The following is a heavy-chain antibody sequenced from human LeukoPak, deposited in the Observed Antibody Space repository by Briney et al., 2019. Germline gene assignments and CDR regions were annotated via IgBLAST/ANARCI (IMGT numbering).Heavy chain of an antibody. CDR3: ARQNGGNSFWYFDL. D-gene: IGHD4-23*01. Sequence: SETLSLTCTVSGGSISNYYWSWIRQPAGKGLEWIGRIYTSGSTNYNPSLKSRVTMSVDTSKTQFSLNLSSATAADTAAYHCARQNGGNSFWYFDLWGRGTLVTVSS. CDR1: GGSISNYY. CDR2: IYTSGST. J-gene: IGHJ2*01. V-gene: IGHV4-4*07.